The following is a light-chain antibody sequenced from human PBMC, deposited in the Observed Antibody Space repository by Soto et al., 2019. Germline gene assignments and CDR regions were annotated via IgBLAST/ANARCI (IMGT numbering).Light chain of an antibody. V-gene: IGKV3-20*01. CDR2: GAS. J-gene: IGKJ5*01. CDR1: QSVRSSY. CDR3: QQYDNSPIT. Sequence: EIVVTHSPSTLSLSPGSRANLSCRASQSVRSSYLAWYQQKPGQAPRLLIYGASIRATGIPERFGGSGSGTDFTLTISRLQPEDFAVYYCQQYDNSPITFGHGTRLEIK.